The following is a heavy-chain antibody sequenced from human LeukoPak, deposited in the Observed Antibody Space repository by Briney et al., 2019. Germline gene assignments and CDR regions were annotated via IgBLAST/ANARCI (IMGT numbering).Heavy chain of an antibody. CDR3: ASSVSYCSSTSCRPGDAFDI. CDR2: INPNSGGT. D-gene: IGHD2-2*01. J-gene: IGHJ3*02. CDR1: GYTFTGYY. V-gene: IGHV1-2*02. Sequence: GASVKVSCKASGYTFTGYYMHWVRQAPGQGLEWKGWINPNSGGTNYAQKFQGRVTMTRDTSISTAYMELSRLRSDDTAVYYCASSVSYCSSTSCRPGDAFDIWGQGTMVTVSS.